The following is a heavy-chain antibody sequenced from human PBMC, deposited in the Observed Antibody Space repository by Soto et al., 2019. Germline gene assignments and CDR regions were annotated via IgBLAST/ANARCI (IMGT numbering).Heavy chain of an antibody. Sequence: PGGSLRLSCAASGFTFSSYWMHWVRKVPGKGLVWVSRIHFDGSTTHYADSVKGRFTISRDNAKNTLSLHMNSLRAEDTAVYYCARDAYISGYYQFDYWGQGTLVTVSS. D-gene: IGHD6-19*01. CDR2: IHFDGSTT. CDR1: GFTFSSYW. CDR3: ARDAYISGYYQFDY. J-gene: IGHJ4*02. V-gene: IGHV3-74*01.